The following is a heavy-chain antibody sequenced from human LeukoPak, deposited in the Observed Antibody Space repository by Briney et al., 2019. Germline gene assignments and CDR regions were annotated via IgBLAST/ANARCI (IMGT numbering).Heavy chain of an antibody. CDR3: ARDRGFLDY. D-gene: IGHD3-3*01. CDR2: IYSDGST. CDR1: AFTVSSKY. V-gene: IGHV3-53*01. J-gene: IGHJ4*02. Sequence: GGSLRLSCAASAFTVSSKYMNWVRQAPGKGLEWVSVIYSDGSTYYADSVKGRFTISRDNSQNTLYLQMNSLRAEDTAVYYCARDRGFLDYWGQGTLVTVSS.